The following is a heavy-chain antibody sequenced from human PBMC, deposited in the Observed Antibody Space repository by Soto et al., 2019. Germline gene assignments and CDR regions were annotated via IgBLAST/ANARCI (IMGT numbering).Heavy chain of an antibody. J-gene: IGHJ1*01. Sequence: QVQLVQSGVEVKKPGASVKVSCKASGYTFPNYGTNRVRQATGQGLEWMGWSSAYNGNTDYAQKLQGRVTMTTDTSTTTAYMEGTNRRSDDTAVYNWARDVIPKCGSDCYPGDFRHWGHGILVIVSS. CDR2: SSAYNGNT. V-gene: IGHV1-18*04. CDR1: GYTFPNYG. CDR3: ARDVIPKCGSDCYPGDFRH. D-gene: IGHD2-21*02.